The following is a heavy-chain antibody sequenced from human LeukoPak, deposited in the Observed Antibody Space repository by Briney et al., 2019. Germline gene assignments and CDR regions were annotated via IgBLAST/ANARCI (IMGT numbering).Heavy chain of an antibody. D-gene: IGHD4-17*01. V-gene: IGHV3-7*05. CDR1: GFSLSSYW. Sequence: GGSLRLSCAASGFSLSSYWMSWVRQAPGKGLEWVAIIKQDGSVKAYVDSVKGRFTISRDYAKNSLYLQMNSLRAEDTAVYYCVRDPTVTNLHDAFDVWGLGTLVTASS. J-gene: IGHJ3*01. CDR3: VRDPTVTNLHDAFDV. CDR2: IKQDGSVK.